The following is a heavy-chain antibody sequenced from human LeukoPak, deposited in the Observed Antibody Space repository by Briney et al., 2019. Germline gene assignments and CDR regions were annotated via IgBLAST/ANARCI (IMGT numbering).Heavy chain of an antibody. CDR1: GGSFSGYY. CDR3: ARAWAIRDYNY. CDR2: INHSGST. J-gene: IGHJ4*02. D-gene: IGHD4-11*01. Sequence: SKTLSLTCAVYGGSFSGYYWSWIRQPPGKGLEWIGEINHSGSTNYNPSLKSRVTISVDTSKNQFSLKLSSVTAADTAVYYCARAWAIRDYNYWGQGTLVTVSS. V-gene: IGHV4-34*01.